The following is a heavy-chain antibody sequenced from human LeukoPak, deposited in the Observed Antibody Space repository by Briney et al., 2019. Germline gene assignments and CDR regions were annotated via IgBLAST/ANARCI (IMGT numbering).Heavy chain of an antibody. Sequence: ETGGSLRLSCAASGFTFSSYAMSWVRQAPGKGLEWVSAISGSGGSTYYADSVKGRFTISRDNSKNTLYLQMNSLRAEDTAVYYCAKDQATMIVVVTHFDYWDQGTLVTVSS. CDR1: GFTFSSYA. V-gene: IGHV3-23*01. D-gene: IGHD3-22*01. CDR3: AKDQATMIVVVTHFDY. J-gene: IGHJ4*02. CDR2: ISGSGGST.